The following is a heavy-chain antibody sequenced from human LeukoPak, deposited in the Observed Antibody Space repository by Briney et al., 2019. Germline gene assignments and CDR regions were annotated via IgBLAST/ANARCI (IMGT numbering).Heavy chain of an antibody. CDR1: GYTFTVYY. CDR3: ARDGHLFDY. Sequence: ASVKLSCTASGYTFTVYYMHWVRQPPGQGLEWKGLINPNSGGTNYAQKFQGRVTMTRDTSISTPYMELSRLRSDDTAVYYCARDGHLFDYWGQGTLVTVSS. V-gene: IGHV1-2*02. CDR2: INPNSGGT. J-gene: IGHJ4*02.